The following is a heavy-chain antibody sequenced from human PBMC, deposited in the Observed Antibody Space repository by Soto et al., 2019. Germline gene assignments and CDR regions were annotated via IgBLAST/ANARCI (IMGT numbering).Heavy chain of an antibody. V-gene: IGHV3-11*01. CDR2: ISSSGSTI. D-gene: IGHD6-6*01. CDR3: ATTTQLGAGMDV. J-gene: IGHJ6*02. CDR1: GFNFSDHY. Sequence: QVQLAESGGDLVKPGGSLRLSCAGSGFNFSDHYMSWVRQAPGKGLEWVSHISSSGSTIYNADSVKGRFTISRDNTKKVLYLQMNSLRVEDTAGYFCATTTQLGAGMDVWGQGTTVTVSS.